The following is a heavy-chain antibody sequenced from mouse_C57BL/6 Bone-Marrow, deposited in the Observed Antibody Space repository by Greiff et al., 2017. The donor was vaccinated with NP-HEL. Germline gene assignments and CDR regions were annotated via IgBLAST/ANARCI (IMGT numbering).Heavy chain of an antibody. CDR3: ARHYYSNYFDY. Sequence: EVNLVESGGDLVKPGGSLKLSCAASGFTFSSYGMSWVRQTPDKRLEWVATISSGGSYTYYPDSVKGRFTISRDNAKNTLYPQMSSLKSEDTAMYYCARHYYSNYFDYWGQGTTLTVSS. J-gene: IGHJ2*01. CDR1: GFTFSSYG. CDR2: ISSGGSYT. V-gene: IGHV5-6*01. D-gene: IGHD2-5*01.